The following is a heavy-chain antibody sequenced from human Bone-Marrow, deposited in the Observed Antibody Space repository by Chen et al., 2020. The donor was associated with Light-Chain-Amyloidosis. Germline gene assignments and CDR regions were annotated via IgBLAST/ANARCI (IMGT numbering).Heavy chain of an antibody. Sequence: QLQLQESGPGLVKPSETLSLTCTVSGGSISSSSYYWGWIRQPPGKGLEWIGSIYYSGSTYYNPSLKSRVTISVDTSKNQFFLKLSSVTAADTAVYYCATKIKARSSGYSAWGQGTLVTVSS. D-gene: IGHD6-13*01. CDR2: IYYSGST. V-gene: IGHV4-39*01. CDR3: ATKIKARSSGYSA. J-gene: IGHJ5*02. CDR1: GGSISSSSYY.